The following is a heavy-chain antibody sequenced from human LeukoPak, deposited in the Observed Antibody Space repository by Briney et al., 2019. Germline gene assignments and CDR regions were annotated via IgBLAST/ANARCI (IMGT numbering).Heavy chain of an antibody. CDR1: GGSISSSSYY. V-gene: IGHV4-39*07. D-gene: IGHD5-12*01. CDR3: ARDDSGYDLGSYNYYGMDV. Sequence: SEALSLTCTVSGGSISSSSYYWGWIRQPPGKGLEWIGSIYYSGSTYYNPSLKSRVTISVDTSKNQFSLKLSSVTAADTAVYYCARDDSGYDLGSYNYYGMDVWGQGTTVTVSS. CDR2: IYYSGST. J-gene: IGHJ6*02.